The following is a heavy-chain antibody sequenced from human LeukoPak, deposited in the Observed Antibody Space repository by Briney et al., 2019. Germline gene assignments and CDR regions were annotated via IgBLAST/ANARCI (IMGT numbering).Heavy chain of an antibody. D-gene: IGHD6-13*01. J-gene: IGHJ4*02. CDR2: IIPIFGTA. CDR1: GGTFSSYA. CDR3: ARQRSGSWGGFDY. Sequence: ASVKVSCKASGGTFSSYAMSWVRQAPGQGLEWMGGIIPIFGTANYAQKFQGRVTITTDESTSTAYMELSSLRSEDTAVYFCARQRSGSWGGFDYWGQGTLVTVSS. V-gene: IGHV1-69*05.